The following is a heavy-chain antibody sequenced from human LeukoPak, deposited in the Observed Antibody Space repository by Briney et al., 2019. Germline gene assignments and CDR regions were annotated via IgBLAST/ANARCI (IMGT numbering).Heavy chain of an antibody. Sequence: GRSLRLSCAASGFTFSSYGMHWVRQAPGKGLEWVAVIWYDGSNKYYADSVKGRFTISRDNSKNTLYLQMNSLRVEDTAVYYCVREGGCSSGSCSGMDVWGKGTTVTVSS. D-gene: IGHD2-15*01. CDR2: IWYDGSNK. CDR1: GFTFSSYG. CDR3: VREGGCSSGSCSGMDV. V-gene: IGHV3-33*01. J-gene: IGHJ6*04.